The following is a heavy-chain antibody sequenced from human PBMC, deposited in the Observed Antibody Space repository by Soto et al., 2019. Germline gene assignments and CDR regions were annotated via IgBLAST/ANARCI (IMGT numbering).Heavy chain of an antibody. D-gene: IGHD3-10*01. CDR2: ISNNGRDK. V-gene: IGHV3-30*18. CDR1: GFTFSNYG. CDR3: AKDSGRGSSDYYFDF. J-gene: IGHJ4*02. Sequence: WGPLSLSCAASGFTFSNYGLHWVRQDPGKGRGWVAVISNNGRDKYQAETVKGRITISRDNSKNTLYLQMHSLRADDTAVYDCAKDSGRGSSDYYFDFWGQGTLVTVSS.